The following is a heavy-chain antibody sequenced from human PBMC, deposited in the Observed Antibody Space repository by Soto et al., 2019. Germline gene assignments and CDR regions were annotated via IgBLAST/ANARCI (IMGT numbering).Heavy chain of an antibody. V-gene: IGHV4-30-4*01. J-gene: IGHJ4*02. CDR1: GGSISSGDYY. D-gene: IGHD3-22*01. CDR2: IYYSGST. Sequence: SETLSLTXTVSGGSISSGDYYWSWIRQPPGKGLEWIGYIYYSGSTYYNPSLKSRVTISVDTSKNQFSLKLSSVTAADTAVYYCARSLIVVVTIDYWGQGTLVTVSS. CDR3: ARSLIVVVTIDY.